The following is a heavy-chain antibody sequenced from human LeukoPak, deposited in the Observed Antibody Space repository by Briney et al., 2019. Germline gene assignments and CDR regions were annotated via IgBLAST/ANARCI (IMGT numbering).Heavy chain of an antibody. V-gene: IGHV3-23*01. CDR1: GFTFSSYA. Sequence: GGSLRLSCAASGFTFSSYAMSWVRQAPGKGLVWVSGICGSVGSTYSADSVKGRFTISRDNSKNTLYLQMNSLRAEDTAVYYCAKRYYYDSSGYYYYYYMDVWSKGTTVTVSS. D-gene: IGHD3-22*01. CDR2: ICGSVGST. CDR3: AKRYYYDSSGYYYYYYMDV. J-gene: IGHJ6*03.